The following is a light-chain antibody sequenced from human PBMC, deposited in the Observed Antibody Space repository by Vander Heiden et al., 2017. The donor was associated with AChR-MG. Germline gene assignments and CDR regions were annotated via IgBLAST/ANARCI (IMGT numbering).Light chain of an antibody. J-gene: IGKJ4*01. CDR3: QQRSNWPPT. Sequence: EVVQTQSPATLSSSAGERATLSCRASQSVSSYLAWYQQKPGKAPSLLIYDASSWPTGVPSRFSGSGSGTDFTLTISSLEPEDFAAYYCQQRSNWPPTFGGGTKVEI. CDR1: QSVSSY. V-gene: IGKV3-11*01. CDR2: DAS.